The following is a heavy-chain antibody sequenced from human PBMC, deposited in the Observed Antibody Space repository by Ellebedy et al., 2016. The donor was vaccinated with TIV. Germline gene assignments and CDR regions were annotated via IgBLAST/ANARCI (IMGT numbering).Heavy chain of an antibody. CDR1: GFTVSSNY. J-gene: IGHJ6*02. Sequence: PGGSLRLSCAASGFTVSSNYMSWVRQAPGRGLEWVSVIYSGGSTYYADSVKGRFTVSRDNSKNTLYLQMTSLRAEDTAVYYCARVGSSSLLSYYGMDVWGQGTTVAVSS. D-gene: IGHD6-6*01. CDR2: IYSGGST. V-gene: IGHV3-66*01. CDR3: ARVGSSSLLSYYGMDV.